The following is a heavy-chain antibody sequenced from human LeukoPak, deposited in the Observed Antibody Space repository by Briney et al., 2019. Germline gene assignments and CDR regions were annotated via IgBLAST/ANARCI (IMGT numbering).Heavy chain of an antibody. CDR3: ARASSIAARAWFDP. D-gene: IGHD6-6*01. CDR1: GGSISSSSYY. CDR2: IYYSGST. V-gene: IGHV4-39*07. Sequence: SETLSLTCTVPGGSISSSSYYWGWIRQPPGKGLEWIGSIYYSGSTYYNPSLKSRVTISVDTSKNQFSLKLSSVTAADTAVYYCARASSIAARAWFDPWGQGTLVTVSA. J-gene: IGHJ5*02.